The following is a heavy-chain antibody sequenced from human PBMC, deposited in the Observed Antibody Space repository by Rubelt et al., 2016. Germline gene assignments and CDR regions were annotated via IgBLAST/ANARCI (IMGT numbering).Heavy chain of an antibody. D-gene: IGHD1-26*01. CDR2: VYYTGNT. Sequence: QLQLQESGPGLVKPSETLSLTCTVSGGSISSSRYYWGWIRQSPGKGLEWIGTVYYTGNTYYSPSLKSRVTISIDTSNNRFSLRLRSVTAADTALYYCVKMIVGATGDWGQGTLVTVSS. CDR1: GGSISSSRYY. CDR3: VKMIVGATGD. V-gene: IGHV4-39*07. J-gene: IGHJ4*02.